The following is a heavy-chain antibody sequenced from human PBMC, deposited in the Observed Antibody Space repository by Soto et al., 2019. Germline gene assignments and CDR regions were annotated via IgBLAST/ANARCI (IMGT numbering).Heavy chain of an antibody. Sequence: VQLLESGGGLIQPGGSLRLSCVASGFTFSSYAMNWVRQGQGTGLEWVAVIDSDDGKTYYANAVKGRFSISRDNSKNTLFLQMNSLRVEDTATYYCVKAGYTSGLLWGQGTLVTV. V-gene: IGHV3-23*01. CDR2: IDSDDGKT. CDR1: GFTFSSYA. D-gene: IGHD6-25*01. CDR3: VKAGYTSGLL. J-gene: IGHJ4*02.